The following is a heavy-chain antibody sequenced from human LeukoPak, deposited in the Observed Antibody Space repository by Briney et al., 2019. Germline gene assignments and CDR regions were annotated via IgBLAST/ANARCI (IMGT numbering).Heavy chain of an antibody. J-gene: IGHJ3*01. V-gene: IGHV3-13*04. CDR3: ERAGIVGCTRGPLEH. CDR1: GFSLSRHD. Sequence: PGGSLRLSCAASGFSLSRHDMNWVRQPRGKGLEWVSTIGTAGDTYYPGSVKGRFTISRENAKTSLYLQMNSLRAGDTAVYYCERAGIVGCTRGPLEHWGQGTMVTVS. CDR2: IGTAGDT. D-gene: IGHD1-26*01.